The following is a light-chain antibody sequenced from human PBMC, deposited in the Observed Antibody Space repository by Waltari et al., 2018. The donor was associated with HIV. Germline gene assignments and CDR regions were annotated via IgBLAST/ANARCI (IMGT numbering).Light chain of an antibody. CDR2: AAS. CDR3: QQYGSSPIT. Sequence: EIVLTQSPGTLSLSPGERATLSCRASQSVRSTYLAWYQQKPGQAPRLLISAASSRATGIPDRCSGSGSGTDFTLTISRLEPEDFAVYYCQQYGSSPITFGQGTRLEIK. J-gene: IGKJ5*01. CDR1: QSVRSTY. V-gene: IGKV3-20*01.